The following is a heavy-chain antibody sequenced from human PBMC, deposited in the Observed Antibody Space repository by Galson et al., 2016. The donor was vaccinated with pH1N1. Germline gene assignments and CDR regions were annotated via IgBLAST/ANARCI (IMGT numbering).Heavy chain of an antibody. CDR2: ISYDGSNN. Sequence: LRLSCAASGFTFRRYGMHWVRQAPGKGLEWVAVISYDGSNNYYADSVKGRFTISRDNSKSALYLQMNSLRPEDTAVYDCAKAGDIPARPDKYQYSYGMDVGGQGTTVTVSS. CDR3: AKAGDIPARPDKYQYSYGMDV. J-gene: IGHJ6*02. V-gene: IGHV3-30*18. D-gene: IGHD6-6*01. CDR1: GFTFRRYG.